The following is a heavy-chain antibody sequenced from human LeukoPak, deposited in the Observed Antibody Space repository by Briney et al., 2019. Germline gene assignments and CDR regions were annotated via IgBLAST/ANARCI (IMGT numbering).Heavy chain of an antibody. D-gene: IGHD4-23*01. J-gene: IGHJ4*02. CDR3: AKATTTVVTAIDY. V-gene: IGHV3-30*18. Sequence: GGSLRLSCAASGFTFSSYGMHWVRQAPGKGLEWVAVISYDGSNKYYADSVKGRSTISRDNSKNTLYLQMNSLRAEDTAVYYCAKATTTVVTAIDYWGQGTLVTVSS. CDR2: ISYDGSNK. CDR1: GFTFSSYG.